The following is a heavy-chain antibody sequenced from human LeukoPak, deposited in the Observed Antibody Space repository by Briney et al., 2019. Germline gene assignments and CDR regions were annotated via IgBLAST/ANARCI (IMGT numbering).Heavy chain of an antibody. CDR1: GGSISSYY. Sequence: PSETLSLTRTVSGGSISSYYWSWIRQPPGKGLEWIGYIYYSGSTNYNPSLKSRVTISVDTSKNQFSLKLSSVTAADTAVYYCAGGWATTTFDYWGQGTLVTVSS. V-gene: IGHV4-59*01. J-gene: IGHJ4*02. CDR2: IYYSGST. CDR3: AGGWATTTFDY. D-gene: IGHD5-12*01.